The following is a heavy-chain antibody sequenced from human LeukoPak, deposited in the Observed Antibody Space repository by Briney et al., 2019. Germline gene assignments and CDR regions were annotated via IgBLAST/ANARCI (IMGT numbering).Heavy chain of an antibody. J-gene: IGHJ4*02. Sequence: PGGSLRLSCAASGFTFSSYWMHWVRQAPGKGLVWVSRINTDGSSTSYADSVKGRFTISRDNAKSSLFLQMNSLRDEDTAVYYCASGLRGTYWGQGTLVTVSS. D-gene: IGHD1-1*01. CDR3: ASGLRGTY. CDR2: INTDGSST. CDR1: GFTFSSYW. V-gene: IGHV3-74*01.